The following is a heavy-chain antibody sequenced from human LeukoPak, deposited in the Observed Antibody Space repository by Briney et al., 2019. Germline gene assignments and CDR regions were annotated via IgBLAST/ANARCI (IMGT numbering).Heavy chain of an antibody. CDR2: IYYSGST. CDR1: GGSISSSSYY. D-gene: IGHD3/OR15-3a*01. Sequence: SGTLSLTCTVSGGSISSSSYYWGWIRQPPGKGLEWIGSIYYSGSTYYNPSLKSRVTISVDTSKNQFSLKLSSVTAADTAVYYCARGGFGTSPWSGYYYMDVWGKGTTVTVSS. J-gene: IGHJ6*03. CDR3: ARGGFGTSPWSGYYYMDV. V-gene: IGHV4-39*07.